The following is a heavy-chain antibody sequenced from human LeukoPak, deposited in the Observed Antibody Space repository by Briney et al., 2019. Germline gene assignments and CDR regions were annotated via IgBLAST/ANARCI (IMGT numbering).Heavy chain of an antibody. Sequence: QSGGSLRLSCAASGFTFSSHGMHWVRQAPGKGLEWVAVISYDGSNKYYADSVKGRFTVSRDNSKNTLYLQMNSLRAEDTAVYYCAKDRAAARRHLGYYFDYWGQGTLVTVSS. D-gene: IGHD6-6*01. CDR2: ISYDGSNK. J-gene: IGHJ4*02. CDR1: GFTFSSHG. V-gene: IGHV3-30*18. CDR3: AKDRAAARRHLGYYFDY.